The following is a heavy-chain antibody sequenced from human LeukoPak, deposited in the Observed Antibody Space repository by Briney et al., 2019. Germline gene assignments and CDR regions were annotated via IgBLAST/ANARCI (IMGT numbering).Heavy chain of an antibody. CDR3: AKTPPSYGR. V-gene: IGHV3-43*02. J-gene: IGHJ4*02. Sequence: GGSLRLSCAVSGFTFDDYTMHWVRQAPGKGLEWVSLISGDGATTYYADSVKGRFTISRDNSKNSLYLQMNSLRTEDTALYYCAKTPPSYGRWGQGTLVTVSS. D-gene: IGHD1-14*01. CDR2: ISGDGATT. CDR1: GFTFDDYT.